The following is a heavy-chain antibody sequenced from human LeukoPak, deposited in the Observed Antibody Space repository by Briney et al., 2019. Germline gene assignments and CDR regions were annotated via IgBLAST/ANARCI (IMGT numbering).Heavy chain of an antibody. V-gene: IGHV1-18*01. CDR3: ATGRGYYDFWSESQFDY. CDR2: ISAYNGNT. Sequence: ASVKVSCKASGYTFTSYGISWVRQAPGQGLEWMGWISAYNGNTNYAQKLQGRVTMTTDTSTSTAYVELRSLRSDDTAVYYCATGRGYYDFWSESQFDYWGQGTLVTVSS. J-gene: IGHJ4*02. D-gene: IGHD3-3*01. CDR1: GYTFTSYG.